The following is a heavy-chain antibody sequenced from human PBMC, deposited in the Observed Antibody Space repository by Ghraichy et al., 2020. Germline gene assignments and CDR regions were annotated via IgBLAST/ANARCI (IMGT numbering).Heavy chain of an antibody. CDR1: GFTFNNYA. CDR3: PKESGYCTGGDCYATHQFYYGMDV. J-gene: IGHJ6*02. D-gene: IGHD2-8*02. CDR2: VGVNGFDT. V-gene: IGHV3-23*01. Sequence: LSLTCAASGFTFNNYAMSWVRQAPGKGLEWVSGVGVNGFDTHYGDPVRGRFIISRDNSKNTLYLQMISLRVDDTAVYYCPKESGYCTGGDCYATHQFYYGMDVWGQGTTVTVSS.